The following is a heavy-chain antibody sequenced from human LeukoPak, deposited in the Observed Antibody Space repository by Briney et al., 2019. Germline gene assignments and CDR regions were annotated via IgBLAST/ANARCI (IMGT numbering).Heavy chain of an antibody. V-gene: IGHV3-30*18. D-gene: IGHD3-9*01. CDR1: GFTFSSYG. Sequence: PGRSLRLSCAASGFTFSSYGMHWVRQAPGKGLEWVAVISYDGSNKYYADSVKGRFTISRDNSKNTLYLQMNSLRAEDTAVYYCAKGRYFDWLSPFDYWGQGTLDTVSS. CDR3: AKGRYFDWLSPFDY. CDR2: ISYDGSNK. J-gene: IGHJ4*02.